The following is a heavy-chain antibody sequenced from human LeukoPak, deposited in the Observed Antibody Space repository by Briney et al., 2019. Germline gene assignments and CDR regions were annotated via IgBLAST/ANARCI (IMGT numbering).Heavy chain of an antibody. V-gene: IGHV3-53*01. CDR2: IYSGGST. CDR3: ASPGWAGSPDY. Sequence: GGSLRLSCAASGFTVSSNYLSWVRQAPGKGLEWVSVIYSGGSTYYADSVKGRFTISRDNSKNTLYLQMNSLRAEDTAVYYCASPGWAGSPDYWGQGTLVTVSS. D-gene: IGHD3-10*01. J-gene: IGHJ4*02. CDR1: GFTVSSNY.